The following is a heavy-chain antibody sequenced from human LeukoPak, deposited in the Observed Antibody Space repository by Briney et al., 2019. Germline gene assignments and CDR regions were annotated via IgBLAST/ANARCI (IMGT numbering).Heavy chain of an antibody. CDR3: ARSGVPAAMGNWFDP. CDR1: GGSISSGGYS. CDR2: IYHSGST. Sequence: PSETLSLTCAVSGGSISSGGYSWSWIRQPPGKGLEWIGYIYHSGSTYYNPSLKSRVTISVDRSKNQFSLKLSSVTAADTAVYYCARSGVPAAMGNWFDPWGQGTLVTVSS. J-gene: IGHJ5*02. V-gene: IGHV4-30-2*01. D-gene: IGHD2-2*01.